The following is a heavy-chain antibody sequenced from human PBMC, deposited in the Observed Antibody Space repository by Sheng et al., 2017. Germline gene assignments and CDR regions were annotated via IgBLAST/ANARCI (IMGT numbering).Heavy chain of an antibody. D-gene: IGHD7-27*01. V-gene: IGHV3-30*01. CDR3: AWGPSTSLYY. Sequence: QVQLVESGGGVVQPGRSLRLSCAASGFSFSTYPMHWVRLAPGEGLECVAVISPDGSNSYYADSVTGRFTISRDNSKNTFYLQMNTLRVEDTAVYYCAWGPSTSLYYWAEG. CDR1: GFSFSTYP. J-gene: IGHJ4*02. CDR2: ISPDGSNS.